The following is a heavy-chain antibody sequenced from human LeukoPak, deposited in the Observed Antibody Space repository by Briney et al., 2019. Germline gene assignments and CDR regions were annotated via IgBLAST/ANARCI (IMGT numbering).Heavy chain of an antibody. CDR3: ARSGYNNWFDP. V-gene: IGHV4-4*07. CDR2: IYTSGST. J-gene: IGHJ5*02. CDR1: GGSISGYF. Sequence: SGTLSLTCTVSGGSISGYFWSWIRQPAGKGLEWIGRIYTSGSTYYNPSLKSRLTMSVDTDTSKNQFSLKLSSVTAADTAVYYCARSGYNNWFDPWGQGTLVTVSS. D-gene: IGHD5-24*01.